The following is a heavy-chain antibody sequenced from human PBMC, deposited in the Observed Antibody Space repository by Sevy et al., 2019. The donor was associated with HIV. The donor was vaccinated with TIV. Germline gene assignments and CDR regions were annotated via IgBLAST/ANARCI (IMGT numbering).Heavy chain of an antibody. CDR2: INHSGTT. Sequence: SETLSLTCAVYSESFRRYYWNWIRQSPEKGLEWIGEINHSGTTNYNPSLKSRVTISVDPSRNQFSLKLHSVTAADTAVYYCASDSGSYTFYFDYWGQGTPVTVSS. CDR1: SESFRRYY. J-gene: IGHJ4*02. CDR3: ASDSGSYTFYFDY. D-gene: IGHD1-26*01. V-gene: IGHV4-34*01.